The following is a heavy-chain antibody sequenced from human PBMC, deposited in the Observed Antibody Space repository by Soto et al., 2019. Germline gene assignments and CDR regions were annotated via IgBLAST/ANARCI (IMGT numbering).Heavy chain of an antibody. CDR2: IYDSGRT. J-gene: IGHJ6*03. D-gene: IGHD1-1*01. Sequence: QVQLQESGPGLVKPSQTLSLTCTVSGGSISSGGYYWRWISQHPGKGLEWIGYIYDSGRTYYNPALKRRVTISVDKSKNQFSLKLISVTAADTAVYYSARQRNDDYYYYYKYVWGKGTTFTVSS. CDR1: GGSISSGGYY. CDR3: ARQRNDDYYYYYKYV. V-gene: IGHV4-31*03.